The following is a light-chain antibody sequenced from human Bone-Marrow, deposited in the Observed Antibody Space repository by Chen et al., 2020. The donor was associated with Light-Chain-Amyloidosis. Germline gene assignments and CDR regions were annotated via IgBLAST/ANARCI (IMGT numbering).Light chain of an antibody. Sequence: QSALAQPDSVSGSPGQSITVSCTGTSSDVGGHNYVAWYQQYPGKAPKFLIYDVSNRPSGVSYRFSGSKSGNTASLTISGLQAEDEADYYCSSYTSRNTWVFGTGTTVTVL. V-gene: IGLV2-14*01. CDR2: DVS. CDR3: SSYTSRNTWV. J-gene: IGLJ1*01. CDR1: SSDVGGHNY.